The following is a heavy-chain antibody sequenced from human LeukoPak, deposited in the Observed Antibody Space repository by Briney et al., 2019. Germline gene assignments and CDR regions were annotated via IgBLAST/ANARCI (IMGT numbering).Heavy chain of an antibody. CDR3: ARNNGMDV. CDR1: GFALSSHW. V-gene: IGHV3-7*03. Sequence: GRSLRLSCAASGFALSSHWMTWVRQLQGRGPEWVANVNRDGSETYYLDSVKGRFTISKDNAKNSLYLQMNSLRAEDTALYHCARNNGMDVWGQGTTVIVSS. CDR2: VNRDGSET. J-gene: IGHJ6*02.